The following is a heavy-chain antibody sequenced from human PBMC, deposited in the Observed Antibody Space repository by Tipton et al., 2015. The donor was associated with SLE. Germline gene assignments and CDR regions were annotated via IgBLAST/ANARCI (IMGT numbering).Heavy chain of an antibody. CDR2: IYYSGST. CDR1: GGSISSSSYY. V-gene: IGHV4-39*07. Sequence: TLSLTCTVSGGSISSSSYYWGSIRQPLGNGLEWIGSIYYSGSTYYNPSLKSRVTISVDKSKNQFSLKLSSVTAADTAVYYCARLLSGWYDYWGQGTRVTVAS. CDR3: ARLLSGWYDY. J-gene: IGHJ4*02. D-gene: IGHD6-19*01.